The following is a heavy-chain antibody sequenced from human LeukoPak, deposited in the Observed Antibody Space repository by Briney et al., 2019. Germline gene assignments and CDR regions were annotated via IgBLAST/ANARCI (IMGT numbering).Heavy chain of an antibody. V-gene: IGHV3-23*01. CDR2: ISGSGGST. CDR3: AKDRLDVWQWLVTVDY. Sequence: PGGSLRLSCAASGFTFSSYAMSWVRQAPGKGLEWVSAISGSGGSTYYADSVKGRFTISRDNSKNTLYLQMNSLRAEDTAVYYCAKDRLDVWQWLVTVDYWGQGTLVTVSS. J-gene: IGHJ4*02. CDR1: GFTFSSYA. D-gene: IGHD6-19*01.